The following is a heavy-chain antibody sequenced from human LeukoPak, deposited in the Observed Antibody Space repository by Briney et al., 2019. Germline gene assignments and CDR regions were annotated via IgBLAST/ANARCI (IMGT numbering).Heavy chain of an antibody. CDR1: GFTFSNAW. Sequence: GGSLRLSCAASGFTFSNAWMSWVRQAPGKGLEWVGRIKSKTDGGTTDYAAPVKGRFTISSDDSKNTLYLQMNSLKTEDTAVYYCTTDRYNWNYIAFDIWGQGTMVTVSS. CDR2: IKSKTDGGTT. CDR3: TTDRYNWNYIAFDI. D-gene: IGHD1-7*01. J-gene: IGHJ3*02. V-gene: IGHV3-15*01.